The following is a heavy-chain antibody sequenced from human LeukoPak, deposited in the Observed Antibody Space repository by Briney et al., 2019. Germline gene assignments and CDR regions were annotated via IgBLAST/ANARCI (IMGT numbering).Heavy chain of an antibody. CDR2: INHSGST. J-gene: IGHJ4*02. V-gene: IGHV4-34*01. D-gene: IGHD3-22*01. CDR3: ARVGQDSSGYYYLDY. CDR1: GGSSSGYY. Sequence: SETLSLTCAVYGGSSSGYYWSWIRQPPGKGLEWIGEINHSGSTNYNPSLKSRVTISVDTSKNQFSLKLSSVTAADTAVYYCARVGQDSSGYYYLDYWGQGTLVTVSS.